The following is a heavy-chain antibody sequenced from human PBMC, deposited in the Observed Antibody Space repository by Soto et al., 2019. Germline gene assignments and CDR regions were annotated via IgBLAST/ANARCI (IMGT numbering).Heavy chain of an antibody. CDR3: ARRASSSWYSWFDP. V-gene: IGHV1-3*01. J-gene: IGHJ5*02. CDR1: GYTFTRYA. Sequence: ASVNVSCKASGYTFTRYAMHWVRQAPGQRLEWMGWINAGNGNTKYSQKFQGRVTITRDTSASTAYMELSSLRSEDTAVYYCARRASSSWYSWFDPWGQGTLVTVSS. D-gene: IGHD6-13*01. CDR2: INAGNGNT.